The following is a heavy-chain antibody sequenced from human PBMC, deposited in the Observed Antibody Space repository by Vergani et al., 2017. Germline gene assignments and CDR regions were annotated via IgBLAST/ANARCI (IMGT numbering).Heavy chain of an antibody. CDR2: IKQDGSEK. V-gene: IGHV3-7*01. J-gene: IGHJ4*02. CDR1: GFTFSSYW. D-gene: IGHD3-22*01. Sequence: EVQLVESGGGLVQPGGSLRLSCAASGFTFSSYWMSWVRQAPGKGLEWVANIKQDGSEKHYVDSVKGRFTISRDNAKNSLYLQMNSLRAEDTAVYYCARIGYYDSSGYYDYWGQGTLVTVSS. CDR3: ARIGYYDSSGYYDY.